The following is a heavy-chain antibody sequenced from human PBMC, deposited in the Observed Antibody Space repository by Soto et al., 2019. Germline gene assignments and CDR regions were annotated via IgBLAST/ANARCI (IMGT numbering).Heavy chain of an antibody. V-gene: IGHV6-1*01. CDR1: GDSVSSNSAA. Sequence: SQTLSLTCAISGDSVSSNSAAWNWIRQSPSRGLEWLGRTYYRSKWYNDYAVSVKSRITINPDTSKNQFSLQLNSVTPEDTAVYYCAREIVVVPAAYNWFDPWGQGTLVTSPQ. CDR2: TYYRSKWYN. CDR3: AREIVVVPAAYNWFDP. D-gene: IGHD2-2*01. J-gene: IGHJ5*02.